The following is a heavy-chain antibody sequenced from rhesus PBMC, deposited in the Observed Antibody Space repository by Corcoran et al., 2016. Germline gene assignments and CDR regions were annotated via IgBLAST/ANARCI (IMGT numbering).Heavy chain of an antibody. CDR1: GFTFSRYA. J-gene: IGHJ4*01. CDR3: AKGYSGGWSGFDY. V-gene: IGHV3-103*01. Sequence: EVQLVESGGGLAKPGGSLRLSCAASGFTFSRYAMHWVRQPPGRGLEWVAAISSGGSTYYADSVKGRFTISRDNSKNTLSLQMNSLRAEDTAVYYCAKGYSGGWSGFDYWGQGVLVTVSS. D-gene: IGHD6-37*01. CDR2: ISSGGST.